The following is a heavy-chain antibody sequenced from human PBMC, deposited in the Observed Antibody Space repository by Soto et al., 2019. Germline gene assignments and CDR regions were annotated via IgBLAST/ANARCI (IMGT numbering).Heavy chain of an antibody. V-gene: IGHV4-4*02. Sequence: SETLSLTCAVSGGSISSSNWWSWVRQPPGKGLEWIGEIYHSGSTNYNPSLKSRVTISVDKSKNQFSLKLSSVTAADTAVYYCAIAGESITILMGAFDIWSQGTMVTVSS. CDR2: IYHSGST. D-gene: IGHD3-3*01. CDR3: AIAGESITILMGAFDI. CDR1: GGSISSSNW. J-gene: IGHJ3*02.